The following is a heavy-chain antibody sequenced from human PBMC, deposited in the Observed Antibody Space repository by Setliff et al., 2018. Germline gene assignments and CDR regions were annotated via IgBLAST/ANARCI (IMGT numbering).Heavy chain of an antibody. V-gene: IGHV4-34*01. CDR2: INHSGST. J-gene: IGHJ4*02. CDR1: GGSFSGYY. Sequence: KPSETLSLTCAVYGGSFSGYYWSWIRQPPGKGLEWIGEINHSGSTNYNPSLKSRVTISVDTSKNQFSLKLSSVTAADTAVYYCAGSLGGFDYWGQGTLVTSPQ. CDR3: AGSLGGFDY. D-gene: IGHD3-16*01.